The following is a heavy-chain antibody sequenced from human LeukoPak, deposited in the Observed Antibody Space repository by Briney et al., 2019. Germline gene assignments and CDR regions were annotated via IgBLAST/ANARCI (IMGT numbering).Heavy chain of an antibody. D-gene: IGHD7-27*01. J-gene: IGHJ4*02. CDR3: ARDTDWGWVY. Sequence: GGSLRLSCAASGFTFSSYWMNWVRQAPGKGLMWVSRINTDGSTTNYADSVKGRFTISRDNAKNTLYLHMNSLRAEDTAVYYCARDTDWGWVYWGQGTLVTVSS. CDR1: GFTFSSYW. CDR2: INTDGSTT. V-gene: IGHV3-74*01.